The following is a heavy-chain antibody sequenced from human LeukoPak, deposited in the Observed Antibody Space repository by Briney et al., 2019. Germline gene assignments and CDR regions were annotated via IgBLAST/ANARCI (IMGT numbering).Heavy chain of an antibody. CDR2: ISSSSSYI. V-gene: IGHV3-21*01. CDR3: ARGSFYYYYMDV. CDR1: GFTFSSYS. J-gene: IGHJ6*03. Sequence: GGSLRLSCAASGFTFSSYSMNWVRQAPGKGLEWVSSISSSSSYIYYADSVKGRFTISRDNAKNLLYLQMNSLRAEDTAVYYCARGSFYYYYMDVWGKGTTVTVSS.